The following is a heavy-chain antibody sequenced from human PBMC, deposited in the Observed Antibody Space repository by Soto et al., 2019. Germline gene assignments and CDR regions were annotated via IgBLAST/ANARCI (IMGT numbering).Heavy chain of an antibody. J-gene: IGHJ4*02. CDR1: GFTVSTKY. CDR2: IYSGGST. Sequence: EVQLVESGGGLVQPGGSLRLSCAASGFTVSTKYMSWVRQAPGKGVAWVSGIYSGGSTFYTDSVRGRHTISRHNSKNTVNLQMNSLRAEDTAMYYCARDPWAADYWGQGTLVTVCS. CDR3: ARDPWAADY. V-gene: IGHV3-66*01. D-gene: IGHD3-16*01.